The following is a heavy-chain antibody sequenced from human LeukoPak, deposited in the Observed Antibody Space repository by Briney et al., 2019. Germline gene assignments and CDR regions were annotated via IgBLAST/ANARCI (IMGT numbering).Heavy chain of an antibody. D-gene: IGHD3-16*02. CDR3: AGLSDDDYVWGSYRSHAAGAFDY. Sequence: SETLSLTCTVSGGSISSSSYYWGWIRQPPGKGLEWIGSIYYSGSTYYNPSLKSRVTISVDTSKNQFSLKLSSVTAADTAVYYCAGLSDDDYVWGSYRSHAAGAFDYWGQGTLVTVSS. CDR2: IYYSGST. CDR1: GGSISSSSYY. V-gene: IGHV4-39*01. J-gene: IGHJ4*02.